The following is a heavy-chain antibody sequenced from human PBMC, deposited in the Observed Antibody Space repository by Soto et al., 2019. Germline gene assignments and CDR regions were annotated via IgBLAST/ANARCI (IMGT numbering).Heavy chain of an antibody. CDR1: GYSFTSYW. V-gene: IGHV5-51*01. Sequence: PGESLKISGKGSGYSFTSYWIGWVRQMPGKGLEWMGIIYAGDSDTRYSPSFQGQVTISADKSISTAYLQWSSLKASDTAMYYCARVGLWFGAFLGSYGMDVWGHGTTVTVSS. D-gene: IGHD3-10*01. CDR3: ARVGLWFGAFLGSYGMDV. CDR2: IYAGDSDT. J-gene: IGHJ6*02.